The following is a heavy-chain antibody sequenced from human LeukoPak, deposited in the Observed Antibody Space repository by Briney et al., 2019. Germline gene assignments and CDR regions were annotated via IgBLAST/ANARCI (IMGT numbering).Heavy chain of an antibody. V-gene: IGHV4-59*01. Sequence: SETLSLTCTVSGASISSYSWSWIRQPPGKGLEWIGYVFNSGITNYNPSLKSRLTISLDTPQNHFSLKLSSVTAADAAVYYCARGASYFDYWGQGTLVTVSS. D-gene: IGHD3-16*01. CDR2: VFNSGIT. J-gene: IGHJ4*02. CDR1: GASISSYS. CDR3: ARGASYFDY.